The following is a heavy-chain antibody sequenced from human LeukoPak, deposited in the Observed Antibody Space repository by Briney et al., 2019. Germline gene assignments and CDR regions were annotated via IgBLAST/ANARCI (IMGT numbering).Heavy chain of an antibody. V-gene: IGHV4-39*01. CDR2: IYYNGNA. CDR1: FGSISNRNSY. Sequence: SETLSLTCTVSFGSISNRNSYWGWIRQPPGKGLEWIGDIYYNGNAYYNPSLKSRVTISVDTSKNQFSLKLSSVTAADTALYYCARLRGYYFDYWGQGILVTVSS. CDR3: ARLRGYYFDY. J-gene: IGHJ4*02.